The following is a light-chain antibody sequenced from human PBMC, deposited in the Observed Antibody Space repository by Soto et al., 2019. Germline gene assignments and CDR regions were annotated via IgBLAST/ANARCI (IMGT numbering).Light chain of an antibody. CDR3: CSYTSSSTYV. V-gene: IGLV2-14*01. Sequence: QSALTQPASVSGSPGRSIAISCTGTSSDIGAYKYVSWYQQHPGKAPKLMIYDVSNRPSGVSDRFSGSKSGNTASLTISGLQAEDEADYYCCSYTSSSTYVFGTGTKLTVL. J-gene: IGLJ1*01. CDR2: DVS. CDR1: SSDIGAYKY.